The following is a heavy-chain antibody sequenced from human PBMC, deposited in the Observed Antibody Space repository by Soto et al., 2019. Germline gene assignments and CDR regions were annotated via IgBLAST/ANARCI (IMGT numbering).Heavy chain of an antibody. V-gene: IGHV1-18*01. CDR1: GYTFTSYG. Sequence: QVQLVQSGAEVKKPGASVKVSCKASGYTFTSYGISWVRQAPGQGLEWMGWISAYNGNTNYAQKLQGRVTMTTDTSTSTAYMELRSLRSDDTAVYYCARAQYSSSWYRTGLYYYYMDVWGKGTTVTVSS. D-gene: IGHD6-13*01. CDR2: ISAYNGNT. CDR3: ARAQYSSSWYRTGLYYYYMDV. J-gene: IGHJ6*03.